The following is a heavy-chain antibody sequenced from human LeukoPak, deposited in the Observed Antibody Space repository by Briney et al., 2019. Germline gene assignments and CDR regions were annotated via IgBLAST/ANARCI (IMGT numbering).Heavy chain of an antibody. J-gene: IGHJ6*02. D-gene: IGHD3-22*01. CDR3: ARGRRYYYDSSGYSTHYYYYGMDV. V-gene: IGHV4-39*01. CDR2: IYYSGST. CDR1: GGSISSSSYY. Sequence: PSETLSLTCTVSGGSISSSSYYWGWIRQPPGKGLEWIGSIYYSGSTYYNPSLKSRVTISVDTSRNQFSLKLSSVTAADTAVYYCARGRRYYYDSSGYSTHYYYYGMDVWGQGTTVTVSS.